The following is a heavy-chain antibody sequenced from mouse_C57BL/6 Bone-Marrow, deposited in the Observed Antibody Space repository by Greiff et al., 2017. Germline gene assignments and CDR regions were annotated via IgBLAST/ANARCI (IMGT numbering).Heavy chain of an antibody. CDR2: IHPNSGST. Sequence: QVQLQQSGAELVKPGASVKLSCKASGYTFTSYWMHWVKQRPGQGLEWIGMIHPNSGSTNYNEKFKSKATLTVDKSSSTAYILLSSLTSEDSAVYYCTRSYSIYAMDYWGQGTSVTVSS. CDR1: GYTFTSYW. CDR3: TRSYSIYAMDY. V-gene: IGHV1-64*01. J-gene: IGHJ4*01. D-gene: IGHD2-5*01.